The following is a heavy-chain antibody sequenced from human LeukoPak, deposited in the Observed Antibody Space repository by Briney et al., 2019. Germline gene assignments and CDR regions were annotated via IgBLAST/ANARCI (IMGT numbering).Heavy chain of an antibody. CDR1: GYTFTSYY. CDR3: ARDVDTAMVAADYYYYGMDV. D-gene: IGHD5-18*01. Sequence: ASVKVSCTASGYTFTSYYMHWVRQAPGQGLEWMGIINPSGGSTSYAQKFQGRVTMTRDTSTSTVYMELSSLRSEDTAVYYCARDVDTAMVAADYYYYGMDVWGQGTTVTVSS. V-gene: IGHV1-46*01. CDR2: INPSGGST. J-gene: IGHJ6*02.